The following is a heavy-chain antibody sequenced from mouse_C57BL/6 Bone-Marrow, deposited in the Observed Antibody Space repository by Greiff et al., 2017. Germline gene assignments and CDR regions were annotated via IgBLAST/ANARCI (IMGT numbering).Heavy chain of an antibody. D-gene: IGHD2-1*01. CDR1: GFSLTSYG. V-gene: IGHV2-2*01. Sequence: QVQLKESGPGLVQPSQSLSITCTVSGFSLTSYGVHWVRQSPGKGLEWLGVLWSGGSTDYNAAFISRLSISKDNSKSQVFFKMNSLQADDTAIYYCARGAYGIFAYWGQGTLVTVSA. CDR3: ARGAYGIFAY. CDR2: LWSGGST. J-gene: IGHJ3*01.